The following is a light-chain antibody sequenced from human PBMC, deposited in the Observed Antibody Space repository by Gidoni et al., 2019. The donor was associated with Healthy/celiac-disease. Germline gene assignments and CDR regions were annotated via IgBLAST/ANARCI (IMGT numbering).Light chain of an antibody. CDR1: SSDVGGYNY. J-gene: IGLJ2*01. CDR3: SSYTSSSTLAV. Sequence: QSALTQPASVSGSPGQSITISCTGTSSDVGGYNYVSCYQQHPGKAPKLMIYDVSNRPPGVSNRFSGSKSGNTASLTISGLQAEDEADYYCSSYTSSSTLAVFGGGTKLTVL. V-gene: IGLV2-14*03. CDR2: DVS.